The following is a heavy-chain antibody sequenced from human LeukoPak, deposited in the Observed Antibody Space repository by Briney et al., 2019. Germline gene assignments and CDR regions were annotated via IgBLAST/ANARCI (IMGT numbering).Heavy chain of an antibody. Sequence: SETLSLTCTVSVFTISSYYWSWIRQPPGKGLEWIGCIYNSGRTNYNTSLRSRVTISVDTSKNHFSLMLSSVTAANTAVYYFARLEKAYYY. CDR2: IYNSGRT. CDR1: VFTISSYY. V-gene: IGHV4-59*08. J-gene: IGHJ6*01. CDR3: ARLEKAYYY.